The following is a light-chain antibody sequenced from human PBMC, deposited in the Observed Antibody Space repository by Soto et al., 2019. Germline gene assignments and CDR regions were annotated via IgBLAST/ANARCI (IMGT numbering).Light chain of an antibody. J-gene: IGKJ5*01. V-gene: IGKV2-28*01. CDR2: LGS. CDR3: MQALQPPIT. CDR1: QSLLHSNGYNY. Sequence: DIVMTQSPLSLPVTPGEPASISCRSSQSLLHSNGYNYLDWYLQKPGQSPQLLIYLGSNRASGVPDGVSGSGSGTDLTLTISRVEAEDVGVYYSMQALQPPITFGQGTRLEIK.